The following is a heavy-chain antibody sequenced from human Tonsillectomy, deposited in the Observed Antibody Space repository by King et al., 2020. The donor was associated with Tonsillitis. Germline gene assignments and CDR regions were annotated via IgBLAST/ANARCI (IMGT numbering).Heavy chain of an antibody. CDR2: IGAKAYGGTT. CDR3: SGEPSRGLVGIFDI. Sequence: EVPLVESGGGLVQPGRSLRVACTASGFIFGDYTMSWIRQAPGKGLEWVGFIGAKAYGGTTEYAASVKGRFTISRDDSRGIAYLQMNSLKTEDTAVYYCSGEPSRGLVGIFDIWGQGTMVTVSS. V-gene: IGHV3-49*03. J-gene: IGHJ3*02. CDR1: GFIFGDYT. D-gene: IGHD2-8*02.